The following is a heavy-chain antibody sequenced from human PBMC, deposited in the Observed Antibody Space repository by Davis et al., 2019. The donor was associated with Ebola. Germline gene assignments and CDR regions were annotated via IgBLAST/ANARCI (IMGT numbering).Heavy chain of an antibody. V-gene: IGHV1-46*01. Sequence: ASVKVSCKASGYTFTSYYMHWVRQAPGQGLEWMGIINPSGGSTSYAQKFQGRVTMTRDTSISTAYMELRSLRSDDTAVYYCARGGGRYCTNGVCYGLWFDPWGQGTLVTVSS. CDR1: GYTFTSYY. CDR2: INPSGGST. D-gene: IGHD2-8*01. J-gene: IGHJ5*02. CDR3: ARGGGRYCTNGVCYGLWFDP.